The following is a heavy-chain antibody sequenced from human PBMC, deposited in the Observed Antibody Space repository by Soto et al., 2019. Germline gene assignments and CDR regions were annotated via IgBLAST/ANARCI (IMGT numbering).Heavy chain of an antibody. CDR3: ATDLSSGVAVAGTLGY. CDR1: GYTLTELS. Sequence: QVQLVQSGAEVKKPGASVKVSCKVSGYTLTELSMHWVRQAPGKGLEWMGGFDPEDGETICAQKFQGRVTMTEDTSTDTAYMELSSLRSEDTAVYYCATDLSSGVAVAGTLGYWGQGTLVTVSS. CDR2: FDPEDGET. V-gene: IGHV1-24*01. D-gene: IGHD6-19*01. J-gene: IGHJ4*02.